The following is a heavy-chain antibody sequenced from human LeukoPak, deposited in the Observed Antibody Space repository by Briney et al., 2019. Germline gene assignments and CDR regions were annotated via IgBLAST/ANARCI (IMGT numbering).Heavy chain of an antibody. CDR3: ARRDYAAWFDP. Sequence: PSETRSLTCNVSGDSITSGAFYWAWIRQSPGKGLEWIGNVYYSGSTQYNPSLRGRVSISMDKTKNQFSLNLNSVSVTDTAIYYCARRDYAAWFDPWGQGTLVTVSS. V-gene: IGHV4-39*01. CDR2: VYYSGST. J-gene: IGHJ5*02. D-gene: IGHD4/OR15-4a*01. CDR1: GDSITSGAFY.